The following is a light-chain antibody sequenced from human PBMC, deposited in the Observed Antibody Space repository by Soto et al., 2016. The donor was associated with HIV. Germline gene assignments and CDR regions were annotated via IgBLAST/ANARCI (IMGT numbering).Light chain of an antibody. J-gene: IGLJ2*01. V-gene: IGLV3-21*03. CDR1: KIGSKS. CDR2: DDT. Sequence: SYVLTQPPSVSVAPGKTARITCGGNKIGSKSVHWYQQKPGQAPVLVVYDDTRRPSGIPERFSGSNSGNTATLTISRVEAGDEAGYYCQVWDSSSDHPVFGGGTKLTVL. CDR3: QVWDSSSDHPV.